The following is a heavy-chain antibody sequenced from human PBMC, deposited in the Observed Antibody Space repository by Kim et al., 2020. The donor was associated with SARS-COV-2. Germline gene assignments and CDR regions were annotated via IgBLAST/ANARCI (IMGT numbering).Heavy chain of an antibody. CDR3: AKDRGSGSSTKRGFDY. J-gene: IGHJ4*02. Sequence: SVKGRFTISRDNAKNSLFLQMNNLRPEDTALYYCAKDRGSGSSTKRGFDYWCQGTLVTVSS. V-gene: IGHV3-9*01. D-gene: IGHD3-10*01.